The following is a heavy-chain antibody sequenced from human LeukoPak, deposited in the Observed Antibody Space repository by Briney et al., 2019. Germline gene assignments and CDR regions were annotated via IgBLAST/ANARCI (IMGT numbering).Heavy chain of an antibody. Sequence: GGSLRLSCAASGFTFSSYAMSWVRQAPGKGLEWVSAISGSGGSTYYADSVKGRFTISRDNSKNTLYLQMNSLRAEDTAVYYCARGDVVPAAPRGYYFDYWGQGTLVTVSS. J-gene: IGHJ4*02. V-gene: IGHV3-23*01. CDR3: ARGDVVPAAPRGYYFDY. CDR2: ISGSGGST. CDR1: GFTFSSYA. D-gene: IGHD2-2*01.